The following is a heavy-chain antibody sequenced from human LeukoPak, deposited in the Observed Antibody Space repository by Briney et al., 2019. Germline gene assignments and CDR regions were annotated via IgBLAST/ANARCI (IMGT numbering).Heavy chain of an antibody. J-gene: IGHJ3*02. CDR2: IYYSVST. CDR3: ARGPLRHYYGSGDDAFDI. V-gene: IGHV4-59*01. D-gene: IGHD3-10*01. Sequence: KASETLSLTCTVSGGSISSYYWSCIRQPPGKGLEWIGYIYYSVSTNYNPSLKSRVTISVDTSKNQFSLKLSSVTAADTAVYHCARGPLRHYYGSGDDAFDIWGQGTMVTVSS. CDR1: GGSISSYY.